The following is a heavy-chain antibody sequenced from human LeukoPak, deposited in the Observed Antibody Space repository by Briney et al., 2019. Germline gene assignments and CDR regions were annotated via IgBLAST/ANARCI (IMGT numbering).Heavy chain of an antibody. CDR3: AKAWRSGSYSSYFDY. CDR1: GFTFSSYA. V-gene: IGHV3-23*01. Sequence: GGSLRLSCAASGFTFSSYAMSWVRQAPGKGLEWVSTISGGGGGTYYGDSVKGRFTISRDNSKNTLYLQMNSLSAEDTAVYYCAKAWRSGSYSSYFDYWGQGTLVTVSS. CDR2: ISGGGGGT. J-gene: IGHJ4*02. D-gene: IGHD1-26*01.